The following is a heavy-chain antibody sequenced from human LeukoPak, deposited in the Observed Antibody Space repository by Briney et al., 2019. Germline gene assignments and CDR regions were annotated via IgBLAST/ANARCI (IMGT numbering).Heavy chain of an antibody. CDR1: GYSFPSYW. V-gene: IGHV5-51*01. J-gene: IGHJ4*02. Sequence: GESLQISCKGSGYSFPSYWIGWVRQMPGKGLEWMGIIYPGDSDTRYSPSFQGQVTISADKSISTAYLQWSSLKASDTAMYYCARLRKEIGVYSNYYFDYWGQGTLVTVSS. D-gene: IGHD4-11*01. CDR2: IYPGDSDT. CDR3: ARLRKEIGVYSNYYFDY.